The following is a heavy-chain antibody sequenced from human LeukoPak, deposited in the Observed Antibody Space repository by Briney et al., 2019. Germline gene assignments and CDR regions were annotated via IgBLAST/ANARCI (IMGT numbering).Heavy chain of an antibody. Sequence: SETLSLTCTVSGGSISIYYWSWIRQPPGKGLEWIGYIYYSGSTNYNPSLKSRVTISVDTSKNQFSLKLSSVTAADTAVYYCAGRDSSGWYDYFDYWGQGTLVTVSS. CDR3: AGRDSSGWYDYFDY. J-gene: IGHJ4*02. CDR1: GGSISIYY. V-gene: IGHV4-59*01. CDR2: IYYSGST. D-gene: IGHD6-19*01.